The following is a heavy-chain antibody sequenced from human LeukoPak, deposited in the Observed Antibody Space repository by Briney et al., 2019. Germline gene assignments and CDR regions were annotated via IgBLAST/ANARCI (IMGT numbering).Heavy chain of an antibody. CDR2: IWYDGSNK. Sequence: GRSLRLSCAASGFTFSSYGMHWVRQAPGKGLEWVAVIWYDGSNKYYADSVKGRFTISRDNSKNTLYLQMNSLRAEDTAVYYCARVAGHCGGDCYVDAFDIWGQGTTVTVSS. J-gene: IGHJ3*02. CDR3: ARVAGHCGGDCYVDAFDI. CDR1: GFTFSSYG. V-gene: IGHV3-33*01. D-gene: IGHD2-21*02.